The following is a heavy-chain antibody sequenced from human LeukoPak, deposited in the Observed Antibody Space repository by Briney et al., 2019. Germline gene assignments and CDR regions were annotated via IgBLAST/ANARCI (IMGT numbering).Heavy chain of an antibody. Sequence: GASVKVSCKASGYTFTSYDINWVRQATGQGLEWMGWMNPNSGNTGYAQKFQGRVTITRNTSISTAYMELSSLRSEDTAVYYCARGGYSSSWYLIHYYYMDVWGKGTTVTVSS. J-gene: IGHJ6*03. CDR2: MNPNSGNT. V-gene: IGHV1-8*03. D-gene: IGHD6-13*01. CDR1: GYTFTSYD. CDR3: ARGGYSSSWYLIHYYYMDV.